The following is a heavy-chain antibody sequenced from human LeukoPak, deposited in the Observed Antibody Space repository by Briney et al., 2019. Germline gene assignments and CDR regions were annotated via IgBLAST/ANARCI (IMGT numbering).Heavy chain of an antibody. Sequence: PGGSLRLSCAASGFTFSSYGMHWVRQAPGKGLEWVAVIWYDGSNKYNADSVKGRFTISRDNPKNTLYLQMNSLRAEDTAVYYCARGEPYYYGSGTNFDYWGQGTLVTVSS. V-gene: IGHV3-33*01. CDR1: GFTFSSYG. J-gene: IGHJ4*02. D-gene: IGHD3-10*01. CDR2: IWYDGSNK. CDR3: ARGEPYYYGSGTNFDY.